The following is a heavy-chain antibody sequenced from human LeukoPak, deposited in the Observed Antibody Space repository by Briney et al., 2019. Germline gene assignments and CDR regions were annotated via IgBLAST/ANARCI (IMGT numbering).Heavy chain of an antibody. D-gene: IGHD1-26*01. V-gene: IGHV4-59*12. CDR3: ARVLRRWELLDY. CDR1: GDSISTYY. Sequence: SETLSLTCTVSGDSISTYYWSWIRQPPGKGLEWIGYISYIGSTNYNPSLKSRVTISVDTSKNQFSLKLSSVTAADTAVYYCARVLRRWELLDYWGQGTLVTVSS. CDR2: ISYIGST. J-gene: IGHJ4*02.